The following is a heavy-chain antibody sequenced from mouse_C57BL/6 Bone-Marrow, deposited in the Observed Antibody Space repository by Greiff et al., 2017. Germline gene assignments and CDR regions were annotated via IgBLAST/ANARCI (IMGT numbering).Heavy chain of an antibody. V-gene: IGHV3-6*01. J-gene: IGHJ1*03. Sequence: EVKLVESGPGLVKPSQSLSLTCSVTGYSITSGYYWNWIRQFPGNKLEWMGYISYDGSNNYNPSLKNRISITRDTSKNQFFLKLNSVTTEDTATYYGARGMWDVWYFDVWGTGTTVTVSS. CDR2: ISYDGSN. D-gene: IGHD4-1*01. CDR1: GYSITSGYY. CDR3: ARGMWDVWYFDV.